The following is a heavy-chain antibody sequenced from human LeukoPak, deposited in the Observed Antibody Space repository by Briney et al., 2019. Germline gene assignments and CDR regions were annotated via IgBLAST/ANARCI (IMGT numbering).Heavy chain of an antibody. J-gene: IGHJ6*02. V-gene: IGHV4-34*01. Sequence: SETLSLTCAVYGGSFSGYYWSWIRQPPGKGLEWIGEINHSGSTNYNPSLKSRVTISVDTSKNQFSLKLSSVTAADTAVYYCAREKGYCSSTSCYRPYYYYGMDVWGQGTTVTVSS. D-gene: IGHD2-2*02. CDR2: INHSGST. CDR3: AREKGYCSSTSCYRPYYYYGMDV. CDR1: GGSFSGYY.